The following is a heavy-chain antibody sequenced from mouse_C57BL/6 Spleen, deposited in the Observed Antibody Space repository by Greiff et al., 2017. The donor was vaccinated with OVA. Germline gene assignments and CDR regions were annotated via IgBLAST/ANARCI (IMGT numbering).Heavy chain of an antibody. J-gene: IGHJ1*03. CDR3: ARSEYGSSYWYFDV. CDR1: GYAFTNYL. CDR2: INPGSGGT. V-gene: IGHV1-54*01. D-gene: IGHD1-1*01. Sequence: QVQLKQSGAELVRPGTSVKVSCKASGYAFTNYLIEWVKQRPGQGLEWIGVINPGSGGTNYNEKFKGKATLTADKSSSTAYMQLSSLTSEDSAVYFCARSEYGSSYWYFDVWGTGTTVTVSS.